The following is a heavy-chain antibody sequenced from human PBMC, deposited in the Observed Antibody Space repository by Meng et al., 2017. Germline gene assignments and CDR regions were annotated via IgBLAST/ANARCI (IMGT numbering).Heavy chain of an antibody. CDR2: ISYDGSNK. J-gene: IGHJ6*02. CDR3: AREGPIYSSGWLQLGYYYYGMDV. CDR1: RFTFSSYA. D-gene: IGHD6-19*01. Sequence: GESLKISCAASRFTFSSYAMHWVRQAPGKGLEWVAVISYDGSNKYYADSVKGRFTISRDNSKNTLYLQMNSLRAEDTAVYYCAREGPIYSSGWLQLGYYYYGMDVWGQGTTVTVSS. V-gene: IGHV3-30*01.